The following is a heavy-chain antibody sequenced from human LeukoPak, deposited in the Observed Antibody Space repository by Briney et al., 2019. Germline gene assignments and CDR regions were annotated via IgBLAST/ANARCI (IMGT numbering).Heavy chain of an antibody. CDR3: ARNAYGDYVSNY. CDR1: GGSFSGYY. V-gene: IGHV4-34*01. Sequence: SETLSLTCAVYGGSFSGYYWSWIRQPPRKGLEWIGEINHSGSTNYNPSLKSRVTISVDTSKNQFSLKLSSVTAADTAVYYCARNAYGDYVSNYWGQGTLVTVSS. J-gene: IGHJ4*02. D-gene: IGHD4-17*01. CDR2: INHSGST.